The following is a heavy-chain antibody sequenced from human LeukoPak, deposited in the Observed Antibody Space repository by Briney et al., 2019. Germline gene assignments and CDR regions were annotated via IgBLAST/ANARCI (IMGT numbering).Heavy chain of an antibody. Sequence: PGGSLRLSCAASGFTFSSYAMSWVRQAPGKGLEWIGEINHSGSTNYNPSLKSRVTISVDTSKNQFSLKLSSVTAADTAVYYCARSSRRFDPWGQGTLVTVSS. D-gene: IGHD2/OR15-2a*01. CDR1: GFTFSSYA. V-gene: IGHV4-34*01. J-gene: IGHJ5*02. CDR2: INHSGST. CDR3: ARSSRRFDP.